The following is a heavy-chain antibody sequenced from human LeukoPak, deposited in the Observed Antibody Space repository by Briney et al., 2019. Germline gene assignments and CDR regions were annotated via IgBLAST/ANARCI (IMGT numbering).Heavy chain of an antibody. D-gene: IGHD3-10*01. V-gene: IGHV4-61*01. CDR3: ASPSGGRYRDDALDI. J-gene: IGHJ3*02. CDR2: ISYTGTT. Sequence: SETLSLTCTVSGGSVSSGSYYWSWIRQPPGKRLEWIGYISYTGTTNYNPSLRSRVTISVDMSKNQIFLKLNSVTDADTAVYHCASPSGGRYRDDALDIWGQGTMVTVSS. CDR1: GGSVSSGSYY.